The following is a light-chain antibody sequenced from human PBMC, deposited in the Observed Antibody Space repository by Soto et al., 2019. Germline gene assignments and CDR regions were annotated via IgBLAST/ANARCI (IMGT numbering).Light chain of an antibody. Sequence: QSVLTQPASMSGSPGQSITISCTGTGSDVRGNKYVSWYQHSPGKAPKLMISDVSNRPSGVSDRFSGSKSGDPASLAISGLQAEDEADYSCSAFTGPTYAFGTGTKVTVL. CDR3: SAFTGPTYA. V-gene: IGLV2-14*03. CDR1: GSDVRGNKY. CDR2: DVS. J-gene: IGLJ1*01.